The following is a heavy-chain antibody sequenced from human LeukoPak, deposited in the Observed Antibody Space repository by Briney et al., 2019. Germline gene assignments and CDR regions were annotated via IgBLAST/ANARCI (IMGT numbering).Heavy chain of an antibody. CDR3: ARGGSSSWSSPHWYLDL. J-gene: IGHJ2*01. CDR2: INANNGDT. D-gene: IGHD6-13*01. V-gene: IGHV1-2*02. Sequence: ASVNVSCMASGYTFTGYYMYWVRQAPGQGLEWMGWINANNGDTEYARKFQGRVTMTRDTSINSAHMELKNLASDDTAVYYCARGGSSSWSSPHWYLDLWGRGTLVTVSS. CDR1: GYTFTGYY.